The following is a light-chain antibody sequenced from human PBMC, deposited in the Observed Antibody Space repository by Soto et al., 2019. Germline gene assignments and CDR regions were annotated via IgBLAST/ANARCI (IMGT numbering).Light chain of an antibody. J-gene: IGKJ1*01. CDR1: QNLGTFY. V-gene: IGKV3-20*01. CDR2: SAS. CDR3: QQYAGSPRT. Sequence: EIVLTQSPCTLSLSPGEIGTLSCRASQNLGTFYLAWFQQKSGQAPRLLIYSASRRATGIPDRFTGSGSGTDFTLTINRVEPEDFAVYFCQQYAGSPRTFGQGTKVDIK.